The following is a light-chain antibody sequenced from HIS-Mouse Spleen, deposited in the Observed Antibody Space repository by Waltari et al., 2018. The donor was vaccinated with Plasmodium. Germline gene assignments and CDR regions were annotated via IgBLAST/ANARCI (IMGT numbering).Light chain of an antibody. CDR3: QQYNNWSFT. V-gene: IGKV3-15*01. CDR1: QSVSSN. J-gene: IGKJ3*01. CDR2: GAS. Sequence: EIVMMQSPATLSVSQGERATLSCRASQSVSSNLAWYQQKPGQAPRLLIYGASTRATGIPAMFSGSGSGTEFTLTISSLQSEDFAVYYCQQYNNWSFTFGPGTKVDIK.